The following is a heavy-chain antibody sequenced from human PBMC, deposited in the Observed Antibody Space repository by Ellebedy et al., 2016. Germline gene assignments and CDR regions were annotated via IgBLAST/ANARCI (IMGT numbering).Heavy chain of an antibody. J-gene: IGHJ4*02. CDR3: AKRSHDWNYGGAFDY. CDR1: GFTVSNHY. CDR2: IYSGGST. V-gene: IGHV3-53*01. D-gene: IGHD1-7*01. Sequence: GGSLRLSCAASGFTVSNHYMSWVRQAPGKGLEWVSLIYSGGSTFYADSVKGRFTISRDNSKNTLYLQMNSLRAEDTAVYYCAKRSHDWNYGGAFDYWGQGTLVTVSS.